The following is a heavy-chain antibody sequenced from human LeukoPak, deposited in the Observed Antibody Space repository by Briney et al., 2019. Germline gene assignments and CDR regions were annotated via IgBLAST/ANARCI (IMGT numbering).Heavy chain of an antibody. CDR1: GGSISSSSYY. CDR2: IYYSGST. Sequence: SETLSLTCTVSGGSISSSSYYWGWIRQPPGKGLEWIGSIYYSGSTYYNPSLKSRVTISVDSSKNQFSLRLTSVTAADTAVYFRARECSAGSCYSSHWGQGTLVTVSS. D-gene: IGHD2-15*01. J-gene: IGHJ4*02. V-gene: IGHV4-39*07. CDR3: ARECSAGSCYSSH.